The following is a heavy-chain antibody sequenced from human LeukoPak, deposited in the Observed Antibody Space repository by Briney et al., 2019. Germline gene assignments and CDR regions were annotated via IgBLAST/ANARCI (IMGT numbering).Heavy chain of an antibody. CDR3: ARDKTLYYYDSTGVWYFDL. CDR1: GGSISSYY. J-gene: IGHJ2*01. D-gene: IGHD3-22*01. V-gene: IGHV4-59*01. CDR2: IYYSGSP. Sequence: SQTLSLTRTVSGGSISSYYWSWIRQPPGKGLEWIGYIYYSGSPNYNPPLKSRVTISVDTSKNQFSLKLSSVTAADTAVYYCARDKTLYYYDSTGVWYFDLWGRGTLVTVSS.